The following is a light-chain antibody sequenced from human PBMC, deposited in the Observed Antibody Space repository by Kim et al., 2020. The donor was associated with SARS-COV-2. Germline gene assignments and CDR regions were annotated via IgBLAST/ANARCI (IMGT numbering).Light chain of an antibody. CDR1: QSVSSS. CDR3: QQYDEWYT. J-gene: IGKJ2*01. V-gene: IGKV3-15*01. Sequence: EIVMTQSPATLSVSPGERATLSCRASQSVSSSLAWYQQKPGQAPRLLIYGASTRATGVPARFSGSGSGTEFTLTISSLQSEDFAVYYCQQYDEWYTFGQGTKLEI. CDR2: GAS.